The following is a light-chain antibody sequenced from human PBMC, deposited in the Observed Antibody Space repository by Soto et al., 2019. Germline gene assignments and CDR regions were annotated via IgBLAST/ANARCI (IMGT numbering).Light chain of an antibody. CDR3: SSYTTTSTYV. V-gene: IGLV2-14*01. CDR2: EVT. Sequence: QSALTQPASVSGSPGQSITISCTGTSSDVGGYNYVSWSQQHPGKAPKLMIYEVTNRPSGVSHRFSGSKSGNTASLTISGLQAEDEADYYCSSYTTTSTYVFGTGTKVTVL. J-gene: IGLJ1*01. CDR1: SSDVGGYNY.